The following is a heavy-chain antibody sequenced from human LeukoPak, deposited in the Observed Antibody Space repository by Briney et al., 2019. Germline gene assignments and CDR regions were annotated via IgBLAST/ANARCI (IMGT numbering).Heavy chain of an antibody. Sequence: GGSLRLSCAASGFTFSSYAMHWVRQAPGKGLEYVPAISSNGGSTYYANSVKGRFTISRDNSKNTLYLQMGSLRAEDMAVYYCASHSSGYYYVWRAFDIWGQGTMVTVSS. CDR1: GFTFSSYA. J-gene: IGHJ3*02. CDR2: ISSNGGST. D-gene: IGHD3-22*01. V-gene: IGHV3-64*01. CDR3: ASHSSGYYYVWRAFDI.